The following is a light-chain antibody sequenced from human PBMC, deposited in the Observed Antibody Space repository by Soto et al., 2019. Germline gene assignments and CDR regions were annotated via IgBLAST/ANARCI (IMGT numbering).Light chain of an antibody. J-gene: IGKJ4*01. CDR2: AAS. CDR1: QGISNF. Sequence: DIQMTQSPSSLSASVGDRVTITCRASQGISNFLAWYQQKPGKVPKLLIYAASTLQSGVPSRFSGSGSGTDFTLTISSLQPEDVATYHCQKYNSAPSLTFGGGTKVEIK. CDR3: QKYNSAPSLT. V-gene: IGKV1-27*01.